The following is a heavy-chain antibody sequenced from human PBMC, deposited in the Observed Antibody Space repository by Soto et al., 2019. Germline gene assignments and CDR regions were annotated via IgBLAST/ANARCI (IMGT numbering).Heavy chain of an antibody. V-gene: IGHV3-73*02. J-gene: IGHJ1*01. CDR1: GFTFSGST. CDR2: IRSKANDYAT. Sequence: EVQMVQSGGGLVQPGGSLKLSCAASGFTFSGSTVHWVRQASGEGLQWVGRIRSKANDYATTYIASVKGRFTISRDDSRNTAYLPMSDQKTDDTAVYYCTGGYCTGGTCYSGYFQHWGQGALVTVFS. CDR3: TGGYCTGGTCYSGYFQH. D-gene: IGHD2-15*01.